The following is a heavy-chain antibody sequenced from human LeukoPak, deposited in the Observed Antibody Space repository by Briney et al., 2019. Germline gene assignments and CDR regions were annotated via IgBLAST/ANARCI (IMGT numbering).Heavy chain of an antibody. CDR3: AKSGIAVYYYGMDV. Sequence: SETLSLTCTVSGGSISSGGYYWSWIRQHPGKGLEWIGYIYYSGSTYYNPSLKSRVTISVDTSKNQFSLKLTSVTAADTAVYYCAKSGIAVYYYGMDVWGQGTTVTVSS. CDR1: GGSISSGGYY. J-gene: IGHJ6*02. CDR2: IYYSGST. D-gene: IGHD6-19*01. V-gene: IGHV4-31*03.